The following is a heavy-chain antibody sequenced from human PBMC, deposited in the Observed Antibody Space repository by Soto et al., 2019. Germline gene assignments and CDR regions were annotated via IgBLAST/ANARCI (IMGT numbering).Heavy chain of an antibody. J-gene: IGHJ4*02. CDR2: INSDGSST. Sequence: EVQLVESGGGLVQPGGSLRLSCTASGFTFSSYWMHWVRQTPGKGLVWVSRINSDGSSTYYADSVTGRFTISGDNDKNTLYRQMNSLRGEDTAVYYCERGGLYFDSWGQGTLVNVSS. CDR1: GFTFSSYW. CDR3: ERGGLYFDS. V-gene: IGHV3-74*01.